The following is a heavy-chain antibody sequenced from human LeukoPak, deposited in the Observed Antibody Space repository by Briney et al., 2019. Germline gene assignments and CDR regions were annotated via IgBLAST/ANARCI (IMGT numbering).Heavy chain of an antibody. CDR1: GGSVSSGGYS. V-gene: IGHV4-30-2*01. CDR3: VRGSSSSWYYFDS. CDR2: IYDGGSP. J-gene: IGHJ4*02. Sequence: SQTLSLTCTVSGGSVSSGGYSWNWIRQTPTKALEWIGYIYDGGSPYYNPSVKSRVTISMDRSKDHFSLELTSVTAADTAVYFRVRGSSSSWYYFDSWGQGTLVTVSS. D-gene: IGHD6-13*01.